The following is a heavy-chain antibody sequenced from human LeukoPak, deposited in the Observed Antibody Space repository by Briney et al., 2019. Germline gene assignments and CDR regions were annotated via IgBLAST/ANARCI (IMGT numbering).Heavy chain of an antibody. Sequence: SETLSLTCTVSGDSISSGGYYWSWIRQHPGKGLEWIGYISYSGNTYYNPSLKSRAAISADTPKNQFSLKLSSTTAADTAVYYCARAPVATPSEFDYWGQGTLATVSS. J-gene: IGHJ4*02. V-gene: IGHV4-31*03. D-gene: IGHD5-12*01. CDR1: GDSISSGGYY. CDR3: ARAPVATPSEFDY. CDR2: ISYSGNT.